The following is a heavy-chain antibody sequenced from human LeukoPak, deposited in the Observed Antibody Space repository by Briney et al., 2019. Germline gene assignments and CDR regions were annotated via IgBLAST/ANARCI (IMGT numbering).Heavy chain of an antibody. Sequence: PGGSLRLSCAASGFTFSSYGMHWVRHAPGKGLEWVAFIRYDGSNKYYADSVKGRFTISRDNSKNTLYLQMNSLRAEDTAVYYCAKDDDYYDSSGYPDYWGQGTLVTVSS. CDR1: GFTFSSYG. V-gene: IGHV3-30*02. CDR2: IRYDGSNK. D-gene: IGHD3-22*01. J-gene: IGHJ4*02. CDR3: AKDDDYYDSSGYPDY.